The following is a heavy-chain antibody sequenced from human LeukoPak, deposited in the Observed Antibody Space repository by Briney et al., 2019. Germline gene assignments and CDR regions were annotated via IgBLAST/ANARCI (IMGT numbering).Heavy chain of an antibody. CDR2: IWYDGSNK. D-gene: IGHD6-13*01. CDR3: ARDLGYTYIDF. J-gene: IGHJ4*02. Sequence: GRSLRLSCAASGFTFSSYGMHWVRKAPGKGLEGVEVIWYDGSNKYSADSVKGRFTISRDNSKNTLYLQMNSLRAEDTAVYYCARDLGYTYIDFWGQGTLVIVSS. CDR1: GFTFSSYG. V-gene: IGHV3-33*01.